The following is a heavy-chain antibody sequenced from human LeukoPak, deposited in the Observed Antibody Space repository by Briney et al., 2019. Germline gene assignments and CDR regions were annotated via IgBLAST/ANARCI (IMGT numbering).Heavy chain of an antibody. CDR3: TKDLASQWFTDIRHYGMDV. J-gene: IGHJ6*02. Sequence: GVSLRLSCAASGFTFDDYSMHWVRQAPGKGLEWVAGISWNSRSIGYAGSVKGRFTISRDNAKNSLYLQMVSLRTEDTALYYCTKDLASQWFTDIRHYGMDVWGQGTTVAV. CDR2: ISWNSRSI. D-gene: IGHD3-22*01. V-gene: IGHV3-9*01. CDR1: GFTFDDYS.